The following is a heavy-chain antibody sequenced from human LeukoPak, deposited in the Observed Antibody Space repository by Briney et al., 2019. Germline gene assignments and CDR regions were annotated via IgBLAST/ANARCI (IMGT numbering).Heavy chain of an antibody. J-gene: IGHJ3*02. CDR3: ASIAAAGLQNI. CDR1: GGSFSGYY. V-gene: IGHV4-34*01. Sequence: SETLSLTCAVYGGSFSGYYWSWIRQPPGKGLEWIGEINHGGSTNYNPSLKSRVTISVDTSKNQFSLKLSSVTAADTAVYYCASIAAAGLQNIWGQGTMVTVSS. D-gene: IGHD6-13*01. CDR2: INHGGST.